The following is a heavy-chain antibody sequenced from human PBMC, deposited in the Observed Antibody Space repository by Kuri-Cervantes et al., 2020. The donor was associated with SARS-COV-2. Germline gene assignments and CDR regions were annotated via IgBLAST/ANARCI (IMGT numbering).Heavy chain of an antibody. D-gene: IGHD6-19*01. CDR1: GYSISSGYY. CDR2: IYHSGST. J-gene: IGHJ4*02. Sequence: SETLSLTCAVSGYSISSGYYWGWIRQPPGKGLEWIGSIYHSGSTYYNPSLKSRVTISVDTSKNQFSLKLSSVTAADTAVYYCAIIAVAGNGIDYWGQGTLVTVSS. V-gene: IGHV4-38-2*01. CDR3: AIIAVAGNGIDY.